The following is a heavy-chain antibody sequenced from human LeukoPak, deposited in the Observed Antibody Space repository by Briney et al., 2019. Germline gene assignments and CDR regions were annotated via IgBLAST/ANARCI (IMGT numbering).Heavy chain of an antibody. CDR2: LSADGSHK. D-gene: IGHD6-13*01. CDR1: GFTFSNYG. V-gene: IGHV3-30*18. Sequence: PGRSLRLSCTASGFTFSNYGMHWVRQAPGKGLEWVAVLSADGSHKQFADAVKDRFAISRDNSKETLYLQMNGLRSEDTAIYYCAKGGVSDRGSWYGDYFDYWGQGTLVTVSS. J-gene: IGHJ4*02. CDR3: AKGGVSDRGSWYGDYFDY.